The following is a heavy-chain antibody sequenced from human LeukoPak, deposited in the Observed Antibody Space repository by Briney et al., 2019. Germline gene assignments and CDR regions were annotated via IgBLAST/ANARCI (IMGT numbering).Heavy chain of an antibody. Sequence: SETLSLTCTVSGYSISSGYYWGWIRQPPGKGLEWIGSIYHSGSTYYNPSLKSRVTISVDTSKNQFSLKLSSVTAADTAVYYCARAFGVVITFDYWGQGTLVTVSS. V-gene: IGHV4-38-2*02. CDR2: IYHSGST. D-gene: IGHD3-22*01. CDR3: ARAFGVVITFDY. CDR1: GYSISSGYY. J-gene: IGHJ4*02.